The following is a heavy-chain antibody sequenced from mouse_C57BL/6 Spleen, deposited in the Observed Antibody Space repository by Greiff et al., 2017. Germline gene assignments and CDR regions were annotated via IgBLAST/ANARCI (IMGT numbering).Heavy chain of an antibody. CDR2: INPYNGGT. CDR1: GYTFTDYY. V-gene: IGHV1-19*01. Sequence: EVQLQQSGPVLVKPGASVKMSCKASGYTFTDYYMNWVKQSHGKSLEWIGVINPYNGGTSYNQKFKGKATLTVDKSSSTAYMELNSLTSEDSAVYYCARGHDGYYVYYAMDDWGKGTSVTVSS. CDR3: ARGHDGYYVYYAMDD. D-gene: IGHD2-3*01. J-gene: IGHJ4*01.